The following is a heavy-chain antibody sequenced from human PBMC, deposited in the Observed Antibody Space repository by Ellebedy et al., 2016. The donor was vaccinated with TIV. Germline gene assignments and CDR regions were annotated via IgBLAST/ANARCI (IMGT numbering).Heavy chain of an antibody. Sequence: GGSLRLXXDASGFSFSSRAMAWVRQAPGKGLEYASDISGSGVSTYYADSVKGRFTISRDNSKNTLYLQMNSLRGEDTAIYYCARSIGWYYFDYWGQGTLVTVSS. CDR3: ARSIGWYYFDY. V-gene: IGHV3-23*01. D-gene: IGHD6-19*01. CDR2: ISGSGVST. J-gene: IGHJ4*02. CDR1: GFSFSSRA.